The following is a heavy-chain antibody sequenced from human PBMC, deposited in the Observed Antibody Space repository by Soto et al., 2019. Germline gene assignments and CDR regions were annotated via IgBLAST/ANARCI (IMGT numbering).Heavy chain of an antibody. V-gene: IGHV3-21*01. CDR3: AREGALKPFSS. CDR1: GFTLSNYN. Sequence: GGSLRLSCVASGFTLSNYNMNWVRQAPGKGLEWVSHISGSSIYIHYADSVRGRFTISRDNAKNSVYLQMDSLRVEDTAVYYCAREGALKPFSSWGQGALVTVSS. J-gene: IGHJ5*02. CDR2: ISGSSIYI.